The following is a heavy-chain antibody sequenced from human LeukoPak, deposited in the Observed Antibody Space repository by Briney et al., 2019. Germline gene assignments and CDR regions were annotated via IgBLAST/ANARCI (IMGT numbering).Heavy chain of an antibody. CDR3: ARNLRFSGRDDY. Sequence: SETLSLTCTVSGGSISSYYWSWIRQPAGKGLEWIGRIYTSGSTNYNPSLKSRVTISVDTSKNQFSLKLSSVTAADTAVYYCARNLRFSGRDDYWGQGTLVTVSS. CDR1: GGSISSYY. CDR2: IYTSGST. D-gene: IGHD3-10*02. V-gene: IGHV4-4*07. J-gene: IGHJ4*02.